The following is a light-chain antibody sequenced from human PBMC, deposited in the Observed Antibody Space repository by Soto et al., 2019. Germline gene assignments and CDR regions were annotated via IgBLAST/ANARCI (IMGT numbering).Light chain of an antibody. Sequence: QSALTQPASVSGSPGQSITISCTGTYRDVGGYNFVTWYQQHPGKAPKLMIHDVDTRPSGVSNRFSGSKSGTTASLTISGLQPEDEADYYCCSYASSTSYVFGTGTKVTVL. CDR3: CSYASSTSYV. V-gene: IGLV2-14*01. CDR1: YRDVGGYNF. J-gene: IGLJ1*01. CDR2: DVD.